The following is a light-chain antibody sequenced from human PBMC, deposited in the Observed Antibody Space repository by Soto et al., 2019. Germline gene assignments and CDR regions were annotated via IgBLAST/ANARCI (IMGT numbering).Light chain of an antibody. CDR3: QQSYSIPVWT. Sequence: DIQMTQPPSSVSASVGDRVTITCRASQGINNWLAWYQQKPGKAPELLIYAVSYLQSGVPSRFSGSGSGTDFSLSVSSLQPEDFATYYCQQSYSIPVWTFGQGTKVDIK. CDR2: AVS. CDR1: QGINNW. J-gene: IGKJ1*01. V-gene: IGKV1-12*01.